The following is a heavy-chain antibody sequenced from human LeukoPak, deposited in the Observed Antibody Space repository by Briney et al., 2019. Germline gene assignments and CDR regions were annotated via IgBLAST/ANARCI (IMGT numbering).Heavy chain of an antibody. CDR1: GFTFSSSA. CDR3: ARERSLWFGELRLLEYYWFDP. J-gene: IGHJ5*02. V-gene: IGHV3-21*01. D-gene: IGHD3-10*01. CDR2: ISSSSSYI. Sequence: GGSLRLSCAASGFTFSSSAMSWVRLAPGKGLEWVSSISSSSSYIYYADSVKGRFTISRDNAKNSLYLQMNSLRAEDTAVYYCARERSLWFGELRLLEYYWFDPWGQGTLVTVSS.